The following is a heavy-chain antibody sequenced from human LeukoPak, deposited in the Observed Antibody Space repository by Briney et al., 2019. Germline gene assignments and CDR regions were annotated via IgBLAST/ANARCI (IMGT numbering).Heavy chain of an antibody. CDR3: ARIRSEIIVVVAASDAFDI. J-gene: IGHJ3*02. CDR1: GFTFSSYS. CDR2: ISSSSSYI. D-gene: IGHD2-15*01. V-gene: IGHV3-21*01. Sequence: GGSLRLSCAASGFTFSSYSMNWVRQAPGKGLEWVSSISSSSSYIYYADSVKGRFTISRDNAKNSLYLQMNSLRAVDTAVYYCARIRSEIIVVVAASDAFDIWGQGTMVTVSS.